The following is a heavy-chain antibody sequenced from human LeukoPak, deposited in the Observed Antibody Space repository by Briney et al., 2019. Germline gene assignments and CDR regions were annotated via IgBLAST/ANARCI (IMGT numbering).Heavy chain of an antibody. V-gene: IGHV3-21*01. Sequence: PGGSLRLSCAASGFTFSDYSMNWVRQAPGKGLEWVSSITSSSNHIYYGDSVKGRFTISRDNAKNSPYLQMNSLRDEDTAVYYCARDSGVYYGSGSFGHWGQGTLVTVSS. J-gene: IGHJ4*02. CDR1: GFTFSDYS. D-gene: IGHD3-10*01. CDR2: ITSSSNHI. CDR3: ARDSGVYYGSGSFGH.